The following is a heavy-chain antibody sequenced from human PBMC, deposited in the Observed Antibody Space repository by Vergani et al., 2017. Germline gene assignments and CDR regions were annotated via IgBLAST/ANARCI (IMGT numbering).Heavy chain of an antibody. D-gene: IGHD2-15*01. Sequence: VQLLESGGGLVQLGGSLRLSCAASGFTFSSYAMSWVRQAPGKGLEWVSAISGSGGSTYYADSVKGRFTISRDNSKNTLYLQMNSLRAEDTAVYYCAKSASLIVVVVAPNDAFDIWGQGTMVTVSS. V-gene: IGHV3-23*01. CDR3: AKSASLIVVVVAPNDAFDI. CDR1: GFTFSSYA. CDR2: ISGSGGST. J-gene: IGHJ3*02.